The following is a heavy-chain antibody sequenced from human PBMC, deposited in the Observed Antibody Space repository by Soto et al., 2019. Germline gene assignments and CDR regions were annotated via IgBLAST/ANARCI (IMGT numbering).Heavy chain of an antibody. CDR1: GFTFGDCA. CDR2: IRSKSFGGTP. V-gene: IGHV3-49*03. D-gene: IGHD3-3*01. Sequence: GGSLRLSCTTSGFTFGDCAMSWFRQAPGKGLEWVGFIRSKSFGGTPEYAASVKGRFSISRDDSKSIAYLQMNSLKTEDTALYYCSRQFYDFSSGYYLYYFDHWGQGALVTVSS. CDR3: SRQFYDFSSGYYLYYFDH. J-gene: IGHJ4*01.